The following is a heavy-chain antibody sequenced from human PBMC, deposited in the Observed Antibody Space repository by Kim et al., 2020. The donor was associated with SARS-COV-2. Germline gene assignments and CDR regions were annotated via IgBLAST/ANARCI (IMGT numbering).Heavy chain of an antibody. D-gene: IGHD2-21*01. CDR2: ISSSSSYI. V-gene: IGHV3-21*01. J-gene: IGHJ6*02. CDR1: GFTFSSYS. CDR3: ARFPLSNIVVVIASTRGYYGMDV. Sequence: GGSLRLSCAASGFTFSSYSMNWVRQAPGKGLEWVSSISSSSSYIYYADSVKGRFTISRDNAKNSLYLQMNSLRAEDTAMYYCARFPLSNIVVVIASTRGYYGMDVWGQGTRVTVSS.